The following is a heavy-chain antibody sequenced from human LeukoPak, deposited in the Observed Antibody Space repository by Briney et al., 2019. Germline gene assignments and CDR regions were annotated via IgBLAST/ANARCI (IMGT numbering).Heavy chain of an antibody. Sequence: ASVKVSCKASGYTFTSYGISWVRQAPGQGLEWMGWISGYNGNTNYAQKLQARVTMTTDTSTSTAYMELRSLRSDHTAVYYCARDQMITFGGVIVNYYAMDVWGQGTTVTVSS. V-gene: IGHV1-18*01. CDR1: GYTFTSYG. J-gene: IGHJ6*02. CDR3: ARDQMITFGGVIVNYYAMDV. CDR2: ISGYNGNT. D-gene: IGHD3-16*02.